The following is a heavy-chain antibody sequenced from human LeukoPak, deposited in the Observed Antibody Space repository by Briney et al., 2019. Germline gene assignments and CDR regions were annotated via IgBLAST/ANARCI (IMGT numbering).Heavy chain of an antibody. V-gene: IGHV4-59*08. D-gene: IGHD6-19*01. CDR3: ARHKSGYSSGWYRY. CDR2: IYYSGST. Sequence: SETLSLTCTVSGGSISSYYWSWIRQPPGKGLEWIGYIYYSGSTNYNPSLKSRVTISVDTSKNQFSLKLSSVTAADTAVYYCARHKSGYSSGWYRYWGQGTLVTVSS. CDR1: GGSISSYY. J-gene: IGHJ4*02.